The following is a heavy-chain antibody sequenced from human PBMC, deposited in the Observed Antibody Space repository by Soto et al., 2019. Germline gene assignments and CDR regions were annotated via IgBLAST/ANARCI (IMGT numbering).Heavy chain of an antibody. V-gene: IGHV5-51*01. CDR1: GDSFTAYW. CDR3: ASPSIAAAGKMDV. CDR2: IHPGDSDT. D-gene: IGHD6-13*01. Sequence: GESLKISCKGSGDSFTAYWIGWVRQMPGKGLEWMGIIHPGDSDTRYSPSFQGQVTISADTSTRTAYLQWRSLKAPDTAMYYCASPSIAAAGKMDVWGQGTTVTVSS. J-gene: IGHJ6*02.